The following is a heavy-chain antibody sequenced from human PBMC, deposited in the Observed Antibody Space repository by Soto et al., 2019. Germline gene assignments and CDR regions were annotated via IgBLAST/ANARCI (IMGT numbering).Heavy chain of an antibody. V-gene: IGHV3-20*01. Sequence: EVQLVESGGGVVRPGGSLRLSCAASGFTFDDYGMSWVRQAPGKGLEWDSGINWSGGTTSYADSVKGRFTISRDNAKNSLLLQINSLRAEDTAVDHCARGYSSSWFDPWCQGTLVPVSS. D-gene: IGHD6-13*01. CDR1: GFTFDDYG. CDR2: INWSGGTT. CDR3: ARGYSSSWFDP. J-gene: IGHJ5*02.